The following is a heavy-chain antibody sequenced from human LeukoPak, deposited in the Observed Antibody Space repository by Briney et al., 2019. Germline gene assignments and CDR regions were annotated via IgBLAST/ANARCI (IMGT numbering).Heavy chain of an antibody. J-gene: IGHJ5*02. D-gene: IGHD2-15*01. CDR2: INNDGSGT. CDR3: VRGGESTWS. Sequence: GGSLRSSCAASGFTFSSYWMSWVRQAPGKGPVWVSRINNDGSGTTYADSVKGRFTISRDDAKNTLYLQMNSLRAEDTAVYYCVRGGESTWSWGQGTLVTVSS. V-gene: IGHV3-74*01. CDR1: GFTFSSYW.